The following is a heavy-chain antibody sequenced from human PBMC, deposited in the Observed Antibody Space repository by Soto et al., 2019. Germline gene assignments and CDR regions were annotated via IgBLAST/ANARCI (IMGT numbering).Heavy chain of an antibody. V-gene: IGHV1-18*01. CDR1: GYTFTSYG. D-gene: IGHD2-15*01. CDR2: ISAYNGNT. CDR3: ARDQYCSGGSCYFNGFDY. J-gene: IGHJ4*02. Sequence: QVQLVQSGAEVKKAGVSVKVSCKASGYTFTSYGISWVRQAPGQGLEWMGWISAYNGNTNYAQKLQGRVTMTTDTSTSTAYMDLRSLRSDDTAVYYCARDQYCSGGSCYFNGFDYWGQGTLVTVSS.